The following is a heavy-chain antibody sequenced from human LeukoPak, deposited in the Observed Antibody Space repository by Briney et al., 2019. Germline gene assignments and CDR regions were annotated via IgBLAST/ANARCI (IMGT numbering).Heavy chain of an antibody. V-gene: IGHV3-23*01. Sequence: PGGSLRLSCAASGFTFYSYGMHWVRQAPGKGLEWVSAISGSGGSTYYADSVKGRFTISRDNSKNTLYLQMNSLRAEDTAVYYCAKGGTQLLWSSRRDDAFDIWGQGTMVTVSS. D-gene: IGHD3-10*01. CDR2: ISGSGGST. J-gene: IGHJ3*02. CDR1: GFTFYSYG. CDR3: AKGGTQLLWSSRRDDAFDI.